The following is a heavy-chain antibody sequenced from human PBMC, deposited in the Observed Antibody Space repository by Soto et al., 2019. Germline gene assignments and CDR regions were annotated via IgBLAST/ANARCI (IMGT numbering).Heavy chain of an antibody. CDR1: GITVSSYY. D-gene: IGHD2-15*01. Sequence: EVQLVESGGGLIQPGGSLRLSCAVSGITVSSYYMSWVRQAAGKGLEWVSVIYAGTITYYADSVKGRFTIYRDNSKNTLYLHLTSLRDEDTAVYYCARVAIMGVVNSPLFFFDLWGQGTLVTVSS. CDR3: ARVAIMGVVNSPLFFFDL. J-gene: IGHJ4*02. V-gene: IGHV3-53*01. CDR2: IYAGTIT.